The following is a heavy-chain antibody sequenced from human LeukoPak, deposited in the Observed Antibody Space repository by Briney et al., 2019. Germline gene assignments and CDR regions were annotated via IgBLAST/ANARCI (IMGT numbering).Heavy chain of an antibody. CDR3: ARVGDYYDSSGYAYGAFDI. CDR1: GYTFTSYD. V-gene: IGHV1-18*01. CDR2: ISGYNGNT. J-gene: IGHJ3*02. Sequence: ASVKVSCKASGYTFTSYDINWVRQATGQGLEWMGWISGYNGNTNYAQNHQGRVTMTTDTSTSTVYMELRSLRSDDTAVYYCARVGDYYDSSGYAYGAFDIWGQGTMVTVSS. D-gene: IGHD3-22*01.